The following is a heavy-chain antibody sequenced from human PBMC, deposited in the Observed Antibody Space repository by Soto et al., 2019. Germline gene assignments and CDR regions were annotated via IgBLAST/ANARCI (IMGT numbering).Heavy chain of an antibody. D-gene: IGHD3-3*01. CDR2: IWSDGSNE. J-gene: IGHJ6*02. CDR1: GFTLSSYG. CDR3: ARAQGVFGVVVGGMDV. V-gene: IGHV3-33*01. Sequence: PGGSLRLSCAASGFTLSSYGMHWVRQAPGKGLEWVALIWSDGSNEYYADSVKGRFTISRDNSKNTLYLQMNSLRAEDTAVYYCARAQGVFGVVVGGMDVWGQGTTVTVSS.